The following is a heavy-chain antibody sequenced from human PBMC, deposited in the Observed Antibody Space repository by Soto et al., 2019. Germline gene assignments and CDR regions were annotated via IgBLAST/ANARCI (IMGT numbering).Heavy chain of an antibody. CDR3: ARDTGDTGQDY. CDR1: GGSVSSGSYY. CDR2: IYYSGST. J-gene: IGHJ4*02. D-gene: IGHD5-18*01. Sequence: QVQLQESGPGLVKPSETLSLTCTVSGGSVSSGSYYWSWIRQPPGKGLEWIGYIYYSGSTNYNPSLKSRVTISVDTSKNQFSLKLSSVTAADTAVYYCARDTGDTGQDYWGQGTLVIVSS. V-gene: IGHV4-61*01.